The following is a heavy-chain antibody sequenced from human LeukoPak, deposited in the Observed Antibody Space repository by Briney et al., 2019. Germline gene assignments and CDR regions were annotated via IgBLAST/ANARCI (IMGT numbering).Heavy chain of an antibody. D-gene: IGHD3/OR15-3a*01. CDR3: AREPSGTGYFDY. J-gene: IGHJ4*02. CDR1: GYTFTSYY. CDR2: INSSGGTT. V-gene: IGHV1-46*01. Sequence: ASVTVSFKASGYTFTSYYLHWVRQAPGQGLEWVGVINSSGGTTSYAQKFQGRLTVTRDTSTSTVYMDLSSLRSEDTAVYYCAREPSGTGYFDYWGQGTLVTVSS.